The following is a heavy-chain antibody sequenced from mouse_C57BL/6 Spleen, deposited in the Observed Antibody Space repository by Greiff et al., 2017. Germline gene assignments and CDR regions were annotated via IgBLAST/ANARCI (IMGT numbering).Heavy chain of an antibody. CDR2: INPSTGGT. CDR1: GYSFTGYY. J-gene: IGHJ4*01. CDR3: ARGIRDAMDY. V-gene: IGHV1-42*01. Sequence: VQLQQSGPELVKPGASVKISCKASGYSFTGYYRNWVKQSPEKSLEWIGEINPSTGGTTYNQKFKAKATLTVDKSSSTAYMQLKSLTSEDSAVXYCARGIRDAMDYWGEGTSVTVSS.